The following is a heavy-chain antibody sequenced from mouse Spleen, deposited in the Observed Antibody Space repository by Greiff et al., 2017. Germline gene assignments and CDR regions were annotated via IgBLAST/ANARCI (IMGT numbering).Heavy chain of an antibody. V-gene: IGHV5-16*01. D-gene: IGHD1-1*01. CDR3: ASYGSRSYAMDY. CDR2: INYDGSST. J-gene: IGHJ4*01. Sequence: EVKLVESEGGLVQPGSSMKLSCTASGFTFSDYYMAWVRQVPEKGLEWVANINYDGSSTYYLDSLKSRFIISRDNAKNILYLQMSSLKSEDTATYYCASYGSRSYAMDYWGQGTSVTVSS. CDR1: GFTFSDYY.